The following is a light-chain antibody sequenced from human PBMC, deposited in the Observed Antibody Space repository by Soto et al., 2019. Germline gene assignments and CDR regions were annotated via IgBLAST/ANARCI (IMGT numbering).Light chain of an antibody. V-gene: IGKV3-15*01. Sequence: EIVMTQSPATLSVSPGERATLSCRASQSVSSNLAWYQQKPGQAPRLLIYGASTRATVIPARFSGSGSGTEFTLTISSLQSEDFAVYYCQQYNNWLPLTFGGGTKVEIK. CDR2: GAS. CDR3: QQYNNWLPLT. J-gene: IGKJ4*01. CDR1: QSVSSN.